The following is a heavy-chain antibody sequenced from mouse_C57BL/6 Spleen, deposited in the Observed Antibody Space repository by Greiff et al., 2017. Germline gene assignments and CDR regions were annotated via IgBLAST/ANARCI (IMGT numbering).Heavy chain of an antibody. Sequence: VQLQQPGAELVKPGASVKMSCKASGYTFTSYWITWVKQRPGQGLEWIGDIYPGSGSTNYNEKFKSKATLTVDTSSSTAYMQLSSLTSEDSAVXYCARGNYYGSSRYYFDYWGQGTTLTVSS. D-gene: IGHD1-1*01. CDR1: GYTFTSYW. CDR2: IYPGSGST. V-gene: IGHV1-55*01. CDR3: ARGNYYGSSRYYFDY. J-gene: IGHJ2*01.